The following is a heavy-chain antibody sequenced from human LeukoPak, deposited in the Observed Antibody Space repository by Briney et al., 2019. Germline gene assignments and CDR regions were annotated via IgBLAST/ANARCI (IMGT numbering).Heavy chain of an antibody. J-gene: IGHJ6*02. V-gene: IGHV4-59*01. D-gene: IGHD2-2*01. CDR1: GGSISSYY. CDR2: IYYSGTT. CDR3: ARDAMPGLYYFFGLDV. Sequence: SETLSLTCTVSGGSISSYYWSWIRQPPGKGLEWIGYIYYSGTTNYNPSLKSRVTISVDTSKNQFSLKLSSVTAADTAVYFCARDAMPGLYYFFGLDVWGQGTTVTVSS.